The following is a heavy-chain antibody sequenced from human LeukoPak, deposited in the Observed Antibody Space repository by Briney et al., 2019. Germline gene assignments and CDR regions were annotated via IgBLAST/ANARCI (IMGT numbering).Heavy chain of an antibody. D-gene: IGHD2-2*01. V-gene: IGHV3-7*01. Sequence: GGSLRLSCTASGFTFSAYWMTWVRQAPGQGLEWVANIKQDGSAKYYVDSVKGRFTISRDNAKNSLYLQMDSLRVEDTATYYCARWRGSTSERSDYWGQGTLVTVSS. CDR3: ARWRGSTSERSDY. CDR1: GFTFSAYW. J-gene: IGHJ4*02. CDR2: IKQDGSAK.